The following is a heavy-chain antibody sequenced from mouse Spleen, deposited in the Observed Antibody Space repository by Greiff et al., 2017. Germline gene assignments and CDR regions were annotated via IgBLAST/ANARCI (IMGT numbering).Heavy chain of an antibody. CDR3: ARHEEGTMIIDYAMDY. CDR1: GYTFTEYT. CDR2: FYPGSGSI. D-gene: IGHD2-4*01. J-gene: IGHJ4*01. V-gene: IGHV1-62-2*01. Sequence: VKLQESGAELVKPGASVKLSCKASGYTFTEYTIHWVKQRSGQGLEWIGWFYPGSGSIKYNEKFKDKATLTADKSSSTVYMELSRLTSEDSAVYFCARHEEGTMIIDYAMDYWGQGTSVTVSS.